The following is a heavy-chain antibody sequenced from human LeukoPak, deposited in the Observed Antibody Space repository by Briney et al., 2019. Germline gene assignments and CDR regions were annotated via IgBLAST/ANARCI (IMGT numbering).Heavy chain of an antibody. CDR2: INPSGGST. Sequence: ASVKVSCKASGYTFTSYYMHWVRQAPGQGLEWMGIINPSGGSTSYAQKFQGRVTMTRDTSTSTVYMELGSLRSEDTAVYYCARNSLPNYDILTGYLQPADYWGQGTLVTVSS. CDR1: GYTFTSYY. V-gene: IGHV1-46*01. CDR3: ARNSLPNYDILTGYLQPADY. J-gene: IGHJ4*02. D-gene: IGHD3-9*01.